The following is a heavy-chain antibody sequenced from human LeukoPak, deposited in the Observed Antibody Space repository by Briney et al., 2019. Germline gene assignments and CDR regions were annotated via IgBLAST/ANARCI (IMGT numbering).Heavy chain of an antibody. D-gene: IGHD3-22*01. CDR2: INPNSGGT. CDR1: GYTFTGYY. V-gene: IGHV1-2*02. CDR3: ARDSLADYYDSSDYYPRY. Sequence: ASVKVSCKASGYTFTGYYMHWVRQAPGQGLEWMRWINPNSGGTNYAQKFQGRVTMTRDTSISTAYMELSRLRSDDTAVYYCARDSLADYYDSSDYYPRYWGQGTLVTVSS. J-gene: IGHJ4*02.